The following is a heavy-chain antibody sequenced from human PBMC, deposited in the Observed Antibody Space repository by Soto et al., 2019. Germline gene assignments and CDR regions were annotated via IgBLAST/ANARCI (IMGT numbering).Heavy chain of an antibody. V-gene: IGHV3-30*01. Sequence: SVKGRFTISRDNSKNTVYLQMNSLRTEDTAVYYCARGNLDVWGQGITVTVSS. D-gene: IGHD1-7*01. J-gene: IGHJ6*02. CDR3: ARGNLDV.